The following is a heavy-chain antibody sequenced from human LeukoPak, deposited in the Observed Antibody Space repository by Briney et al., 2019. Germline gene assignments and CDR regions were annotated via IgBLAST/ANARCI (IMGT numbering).Heavy chain of an antibody. D-gene: IGHD3-16*01. CDR1: GFTLSSYA. J-gene: IGHJ4*02. V-gene: IGHV3-23*01. CDR2: ISVSGNT. CDR3: AKHPSPVFGGGSYFED. Sequence: GGSLRLSCAASGFTLSSYAMSWVRQGPGKGLEWVSAISVSGNTYHADSVKGRFTISRDSSKNTLYLQMNSLRAGDTAVYYCAKHPSPVFGGGSYFEDWGQGTLVTVSS.